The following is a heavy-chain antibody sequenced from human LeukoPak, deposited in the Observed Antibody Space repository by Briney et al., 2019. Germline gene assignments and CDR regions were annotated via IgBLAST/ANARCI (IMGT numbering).Heavy chain of an antibody. D-gene: IGHD3-22*01. CDR3: ARAKYYYDSSGGDYFDY. CDR2: NYTSGST. CDR1: GGSISSYY. V-gene: IGHV4-4*07. Sequence: SETLSLTCTVSGGSISSYYWSWIRQPAGKGLEWIGLNYTSGSTNYNPSLKSRVTMSVDTSKNQFSLKLSSVTAADTAVYYCARAKYYYDSSGGDYFDYWGQGTLVTVSS. J-gene: IGHJ4*02.